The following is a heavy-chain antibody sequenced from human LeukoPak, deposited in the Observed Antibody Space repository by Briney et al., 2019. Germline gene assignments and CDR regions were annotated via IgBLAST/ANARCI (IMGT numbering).Heavy chain of an antibody. CDR2: IYYSGST. D-gene: IGHD5-12*01. V-gene: IGHV4-59*01. Sequence: AETLSLTCTVPGGSISSYYWSWLRQPPGKGLEWIGYIYYSGSTNYNPSLKSRVTISVDTSKNQFSLKLSSVTAADTAVYYCARVIGYSGYDAFDYWGQRTLVTVSS. J-gene: IGHJ4*02. CDR1: GGSISSYY. CDR3: ARVIGYSGYDAFDY.